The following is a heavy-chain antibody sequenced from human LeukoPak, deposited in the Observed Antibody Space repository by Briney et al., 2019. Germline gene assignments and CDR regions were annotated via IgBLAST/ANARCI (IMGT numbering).Heavy chain of an antibody. V-gene: IGHV1-18*04. Sequence: ASVKVSCKTSGYNFARYGVTWVRQAPGRGLEWMGWIAAYNSKTDFAQKVQDRLVLTTDTSTSTAYMELRNLTSDDTAVYCCVRVGSVVATMSSYWGQGTLVLVSS. CDR1: GYNFARYG. J-gene: IGHJ4*02. D-gene: IGHD5-12*01. CDR3: VRVGSVVATMSSY. CDR2: IAAYNSKT.